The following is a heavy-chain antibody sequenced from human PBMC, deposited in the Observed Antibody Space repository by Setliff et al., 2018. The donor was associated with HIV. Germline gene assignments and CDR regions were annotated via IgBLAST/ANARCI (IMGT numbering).Heavy chain of an antibody. Sequence: SETLSLTCTVSGGSISDSRYYWGWIRQPPGKGLEWIGNIYYSGSTYYNPSLKSRVTISVDTSKNQFSLKLSSVAAADTAVYYCARPVEMANREFDYWGQGTLVTVSS. V-gene: IGHV4-39*01. D-gene: IGHD1-26*01. CDR1: GGSISDSRYY. CDR3: ARPVEMANREFDY. CDR2: IYYSGST. J-gene: IGHJ4*02.